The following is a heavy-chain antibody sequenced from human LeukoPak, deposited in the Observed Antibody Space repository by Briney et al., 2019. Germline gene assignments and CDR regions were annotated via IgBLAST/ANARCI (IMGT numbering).Heavy chain of an antibody. CDR3: ARGRRAGGSRTLNWFDP. V-gene: IGHV1-46*01. Sequence: ASVKVSCKASGYTFSSYFMHWVRQAPGQGLEWMGIINPSDGSTSYARELQGRVTMTRDTSTGTVYMELSGLRSEDTAVYYCARGRRAGGSRTLNWFDPWGQGTLVTVSS. J-gene: IGHJ5*02. CDR2: INPSDGST. CDR1: GYTFSSYF. D-gene: IGHD1-26*01.